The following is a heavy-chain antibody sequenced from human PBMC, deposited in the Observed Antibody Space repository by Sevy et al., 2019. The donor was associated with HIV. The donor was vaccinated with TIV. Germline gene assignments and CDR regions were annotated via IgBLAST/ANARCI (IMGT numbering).Heavy chain of an antibody. CDR2: IYSGGST. CDR3: ARDLGYSYGFY. Sequence: GGSLRLSCAASGFTVSSNYMSWVRQAPGKGLEWVSVIYSGGSTYYADSVKGRFTISRVNSKNTLYLQMNSLRAEDTAVYYCARDLGYSYGFYWGQGTLVTVSS. D-gene: IGHD5-18*01. J-gene: IGHJ4*02. CDR1: GFTVSSNY. V-gene: IGHV3-53*01.